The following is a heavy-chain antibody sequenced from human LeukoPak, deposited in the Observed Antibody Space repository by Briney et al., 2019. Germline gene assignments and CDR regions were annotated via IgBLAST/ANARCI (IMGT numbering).Heavy chain of an antibody. CDR1: GGSISSSGSY. J-gene: IGHJ5*02. CDR3: ARVMAARREDLNRFDP. D-gene: IGHD6-6*01. Sequence: SETLSLTCTVSGGSISSSGSYWGWIRQPPGKGLEWIGSIYYSGNTYNPSLKSQVTISVDTSKNQFSLNLTSVNAADTAVYYCARVMAARREDLNRFDPWGQGTLVTVSS. CDR2: IYYSGNT. V-gene: IGHV4-39*07.